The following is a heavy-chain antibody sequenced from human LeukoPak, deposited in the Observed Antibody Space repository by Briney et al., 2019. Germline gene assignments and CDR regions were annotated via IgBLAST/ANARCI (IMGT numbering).Heavy chain of an antibody. Sequence: GGSLRLSCAASGFTFSTYAMSWVRQAPGKGLEWVSLISGRGDGTYYAESVKGRFTISRDNSKNTVYLHMNSLRDDDAAIYYCAKGPKTAGPLEEYFQHWGQGSLVTVSS. CDR3: AKGPKTAGPLEEYFQH. V-gene: IGHV3-23*01. D-gene: IGHD1-1*01. J-gene: IGHJ1*01. CDR1: GFTFSTYA. CDR2: ISGRGDGT.